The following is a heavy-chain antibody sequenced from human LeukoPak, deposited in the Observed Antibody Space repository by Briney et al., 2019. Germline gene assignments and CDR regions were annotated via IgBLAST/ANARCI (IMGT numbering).Heavy chain of an antibody. CDR2: IRYDGSNK. CDR1: GFTFSSYG. Sequence: GGSLRLSCAASGFTFSSYGMHWVRQAPGKGLEWVAFIRYDGSNKYYADSVKGRFTISRDNSKNTLYLQMNSLKTEDTAVYYCTTEVRGVIIEGGYWGQGTLVTVSS. J-gene: IGHJ4*02. V-gene: IGHV3-30*02. CDR3: TTEVRGVIIEGGY. D-gene: IGHD3-10*01.